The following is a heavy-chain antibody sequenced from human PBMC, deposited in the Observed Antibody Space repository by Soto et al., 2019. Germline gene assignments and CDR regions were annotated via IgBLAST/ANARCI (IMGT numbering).Heavy chain of an antibody. J-gene: IGHJ5*02. V-gene: IGHV4-4*07. CDR3: ARGKGIAAAGPWWFDP. Sequence: SETLSLTCTVSGGSIISYYWSWIRQPAGKGLEWIGRIYTSGSTNYNPSLKSRVTMSVDTSKNQFSLKLSSVTAADTAVYYCARGKGIAAAGPWWFDPWGQGTLVTVSS. CDR1: GGSIISYY. CDR2: IYTSGST. D-gene: IGHD6-13*01.